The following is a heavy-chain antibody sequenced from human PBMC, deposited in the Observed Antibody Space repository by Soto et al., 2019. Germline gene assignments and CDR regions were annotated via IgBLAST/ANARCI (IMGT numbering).Heavy chain of an antibody. Sequence: QVQLVESGGGVVQPGRSLRLSCAASGFTFSSYGMHWVRQAPGKGLEWVAVIWYDGSNKYYADSVKGRFTISRDNSKNTLYLQMNSLRAEDTAVYYCARDRGAGRDFDYWGQGTLVTVSS. V-gene: IGHV3-33*01. CDR2: IWYDGSNK. CDR1: GFTFSSYG. J-gene: IGHJ4*02. CDR3: ARDRGAGRDFDY. D-gene: IGHD3-10*01.